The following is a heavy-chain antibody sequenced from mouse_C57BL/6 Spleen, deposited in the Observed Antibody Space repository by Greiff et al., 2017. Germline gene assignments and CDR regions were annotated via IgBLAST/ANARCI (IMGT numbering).Heavy chain of an antibody. CDR2: IDPENGDT. CDR1: GFNIKDDY. CDR3: TTGPYYGSSTGC. D-gene: IGHD1-1*01. Sequence: VQLQQSGAELVRPGASVKLSCTASGFNIKDDYMHWVKQRPEQGLEWIGCIDPENGDTEYASKFQGKATITADTSSNTAYLQLSSLTSEDTAVYDCTTGPYYGSSTGCWGQGTTLTVSS. V-gene: IGHV14-4*01. J-gene: IGHJ2*01.